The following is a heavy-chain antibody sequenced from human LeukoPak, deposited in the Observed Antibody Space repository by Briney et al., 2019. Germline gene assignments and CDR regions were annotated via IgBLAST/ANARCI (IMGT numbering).Heavy chain of an antibody. CDR2: ISTGSSYT. J-gene: IGHJ4*02. D-gene: IGHD6-13*01. CDR1: GFTFSSYG. V-gene: IGHV3-21*05. CDR3: ASGIAASGTPDH. Sequence: PGGSLRLSCAASGFTFSSYGMHWVRQAPGKGLEWVSYISTGSSYTNYADSVKGRFTVSRDNAKKSLYLQMNSLRAEDTAMYYCASGIAASGTPDHWGQGTLVTVSS.